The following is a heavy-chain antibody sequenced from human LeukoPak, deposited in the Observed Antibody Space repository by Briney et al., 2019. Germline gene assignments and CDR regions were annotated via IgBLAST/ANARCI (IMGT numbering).Heavy chain of an antibody. Sequence: PGGSLRLSCAASGFSFSNYAMSWVRQAPGKGLEWVSTISTSGGSTYYADSVKGRFTISRDNSKNTLWLQTNSLRAEDTAVYYCAKRDNYGYLDYWGQGTLVTVSS. V-gene: IGHV3-23*01. J-gene: IGHJ4*02. CDR3: AKRDNYGYLDY. CDR1: GFSFSNYA. D-gene: IGHD5-18*01. CDR2: ISTSGGST.